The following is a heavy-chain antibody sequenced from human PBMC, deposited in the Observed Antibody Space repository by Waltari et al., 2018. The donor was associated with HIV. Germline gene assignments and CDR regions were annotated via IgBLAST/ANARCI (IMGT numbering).Heavy chain of an antibody. J-gene: IGHJ6*02. D-gene: IGHD3-16*01. Sequence: HLVQSGGGFTQPGRSLRLSCAASGFIFSDYPMSWFRQAPGKWLEWVGVIRSKAYGETAEYAAALECRFTISRDDSRGIGYLQMDGLKIEDTGVYYCTKGGGKSPGLSVWGQGTTVTVSS. CDR2: IRSKAYGETA. V-gene: IGHV3-49*03. CDR1: GFIFSDYP. CDR3: TKGGGKSPGLSV.